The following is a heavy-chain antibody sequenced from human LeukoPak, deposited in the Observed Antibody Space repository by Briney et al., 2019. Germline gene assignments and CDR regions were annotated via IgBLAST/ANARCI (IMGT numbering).Heavy chain of an antibody. J-gene: IGHJ3*02. CDR3: TTFLGTFDI. V-gene: IGHV3-7*01. Sequence: GGSLRLSCGFTFSGFWMSWVRQAPGKGLEWVANIQQDGSAKYYVDSVKGRFTISRDNAKNSLYLQMNNLRAEDTALYYCTTFLGTFDIWGQGTMVTVSS. CDR2: IQQDGSAK. D-gene: IGHD3-3*02. CDR1: FTFSGFW.